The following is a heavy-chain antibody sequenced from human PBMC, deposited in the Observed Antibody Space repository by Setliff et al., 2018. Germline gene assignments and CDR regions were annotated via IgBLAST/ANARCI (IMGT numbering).Heavy chain of an antibody. D-gene: IGHD3-3*01. Sequence: GASVKVSCKVSGYTLTELSMHWVRQAPGKGLEWMGGFDPEDGETIYAQKFQGRVTMTEDTSTDTAYMELSSLRSEDTAVYYCATKGGPGLEYYNFWSGYYGFDYWGQGTLVTVSS. CDR1: GYTLTELS. V-gene: IGHV1-24*01. CDR2: FDPEDGET. CDR3: ATKGGPGLEYYNFWSGYYGFDY. J-gene: IGHJ4*02.